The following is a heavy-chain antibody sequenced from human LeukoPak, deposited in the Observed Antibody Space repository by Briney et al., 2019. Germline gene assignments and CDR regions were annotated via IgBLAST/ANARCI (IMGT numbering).Heavy chain of an antibody. CDR3: KWERSVYYGMDV. CDR1: GLKFSDAW. V-gene: IGHV3-15*01. D-gene: IGHD1-26*01. Sequence: GGSLRLSCEVSGLKFSDAWVTWVRQAPGKGLEWVGRIKRGGTTDYAAPVNGRFTISRDDSKNTIYLQVNSLKIEDTAVYYCKWERSVYYGMDVWGQGTTVTVSS. CDR2: IKRGGTT. J-gene: IGHJ6*02.